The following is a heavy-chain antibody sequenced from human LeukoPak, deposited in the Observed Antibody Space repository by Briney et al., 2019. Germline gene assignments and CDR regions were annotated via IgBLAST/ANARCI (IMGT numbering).Heavy chain of an antibody. CDR1: GGSISGSSYY. Sequence: SETLSLTCTVSGGSISGSSYYWGWIRQPPGKGLEWIGSIYYSGSTYYNPSLKSRVTISVDTSKNQFSLKLSSVTAADTAVYYCARGRIDGYNDLVDYWGQGTLVTVSS. CDR3: ARGRIDGYNDLVDY. J-gene: IGHJ4*02. D-gene: IGHD5-24*01. CDR2: IYYSGST. V-gene: IGHV4-39*01.